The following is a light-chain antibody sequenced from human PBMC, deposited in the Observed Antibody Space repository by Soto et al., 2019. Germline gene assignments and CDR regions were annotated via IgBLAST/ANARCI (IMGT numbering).Light chain of an antibody. Sequence: DIQMTQSPPSVSASVGDRVTITCRASQDVGKWLAWYQQKQGKAPTLXIHGASSLQSGVPPRYSGSGYGTECTLTISSLQPEDVETYYCQQANSFPITFGQGTRLEIK. V-gene: IGKV1-12*01. CDR3: QQANSFPIT. J-gene: IGKJ5*01. CDR1: QDVGKW. CDR2: GAS.